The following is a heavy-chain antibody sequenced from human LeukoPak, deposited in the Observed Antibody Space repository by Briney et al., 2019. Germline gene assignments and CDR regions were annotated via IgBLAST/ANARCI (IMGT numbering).Heavy chain of an antibody. D-gene: IGHD5-18*01. CDR3: ARGSAGYSYADGDY. Sequence: ASVTVSCKASGYTFTSYAMNWVRQAPGQGLEWMGWINTNTGNPTYAQGFTGRFVFSLDTSVSTAYLQISSLKAEDTAVYYCARGSAGYSYADGDYWGQGTLVTVSS. J-gene: IGHJ4*02. V-gene: IGHV7-4-1*02. CDR2: INTNTGNP. CDR1: GYTFTSYA.